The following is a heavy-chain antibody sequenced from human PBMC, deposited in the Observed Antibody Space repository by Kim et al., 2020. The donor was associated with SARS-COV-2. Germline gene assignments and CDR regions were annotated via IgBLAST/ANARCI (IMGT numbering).Heavy chain of an antibody. CDR2: INTNTGNP. CDR1: GYTFTSYA. CDR3: ARSQLRYFDWSSRHYYYYGMDV. Sequence: ASVKVSCKASGYTFTSYAMNWVRQAPGQGLEWMGWINTNTGNPTYAQGFTGRFVFSLDTSVSTAYLQISSLKAEDTAVYYCARSQLRYFDWSSRHYYYYGMDVWGQGTTVTVSS. J-gene: IGHJ6*02. V-gene: IGHV7-4-1*02. D-gene: IGHD3-9*01.